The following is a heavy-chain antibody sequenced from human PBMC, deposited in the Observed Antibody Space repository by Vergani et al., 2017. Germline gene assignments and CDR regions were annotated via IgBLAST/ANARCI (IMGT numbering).Heavy chain of an antibody. CDR1: GFTFSSYG. Sequence: QVQLVESGGGVVQPGRSLRLSCAASGFTFSSYGMHWVRQAPGKGLEWVAVISYDGSNKYYADSVKGRFTISRDNSKNTLYLQMSSLRAEDTAVYYCAKGAKGLVYYCYMDVRG. J-gene: IGHJ6*03. D-gene: IGHD6-6*01. V-gene: IGHV3-30*18. CDR3: AKGAKGLVYYCYMDV. CDR2: ISYDGSNK.